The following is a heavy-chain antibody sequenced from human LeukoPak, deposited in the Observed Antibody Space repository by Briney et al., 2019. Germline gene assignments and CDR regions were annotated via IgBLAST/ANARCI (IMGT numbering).Heavy chain of an antibody. CDR1: GFTFSSYG. J-gene: IGHJ6*02. Sequence: PGGSLRLSCAASGFTFSSYGMNWVRQAPGKGLEWVSSISSSSSYIYYADSVKGRFTISRDNAKNSLYLQMNSLRAEDTAVYYCARYDFWSDYYGMDVWGQGTTVTVSS. CDR3: ARYDFWSDYYGMDV. D-gene: IGHD3-3*01. V-gene: IGHV3-21*01. CDR2: ISSSSSYI.